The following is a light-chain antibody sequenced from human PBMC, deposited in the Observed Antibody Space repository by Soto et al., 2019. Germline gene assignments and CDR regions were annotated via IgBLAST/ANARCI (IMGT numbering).Light chain of an antibody. CDR1: SSNIGAGND. CDR2: GSN. CDR3: QSFDSDWSVV. V-gene: IGLV1-40*01. Sequence: QLVLTQAPSVSGAPGQRVTIYCTGSSSNIGAGNDVHWYQPLPGTAPKLLIYGSNNRPSGVPDRFSVSKSGTSASLAITGLQAEDEADYYCQSFDSDWSVVFGGGTKVTVL. J-gene: IGLJ3*02.